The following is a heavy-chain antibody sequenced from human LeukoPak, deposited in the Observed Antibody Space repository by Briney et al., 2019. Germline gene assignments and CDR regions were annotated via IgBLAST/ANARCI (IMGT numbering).Heavy chain of an antibody. Sequence: PSETLSLTCSVSGGSMSSYDWSWIRQAPGKGLEWIGYIYYSGSTVYNPSLKSRVTISLDKSKNQFSLRLRSVIAADTAVYYCAGEVAAGFRSDYWGQGTLVTVSS. CDR1: GGSMSSYD. J-gene: IGHJ4*02. V-gene: IGHV4-59*08. CDR2: IYYSGST. CDR3: AGEVAAGFRSDY. D-gene: IGHD6-13*01.